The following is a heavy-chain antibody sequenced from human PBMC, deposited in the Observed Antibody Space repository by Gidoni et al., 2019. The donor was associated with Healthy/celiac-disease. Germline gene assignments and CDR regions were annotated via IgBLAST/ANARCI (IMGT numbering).Heavy chain of an antibody. CDR2: FDPEDGET. CDR3: ATSGYNWNYPYYFDY. J-gene: IGHJ4*02. D-gene: IGHD1-7*01. V-gene: IGHV1-24*01. CDR1: GYTHTEFS. Sequence: QLQLVQSGGEVKKPEGSVQVSSKVSGYTHTEFSMHWVRQAPGKGLEWMGGFDPEDGETIYAQKFQGRVTMTEDTSTDTAYMELSSLRSEDTAVYYCATSGYNWNYPYYFDYWGQGTLVTVSS.